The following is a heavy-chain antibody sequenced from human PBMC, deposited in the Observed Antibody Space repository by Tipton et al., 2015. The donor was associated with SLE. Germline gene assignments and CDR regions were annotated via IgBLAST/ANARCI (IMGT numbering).Heavy chain of an antibody. D-gene: IGHD2-2*01. CDR3: AREGVVPAAPYYYGMDV. CDR2: IYYSGST. CDR1: GGSISSSSYY. V-gene: IGHV4-39*07. Sequence: TLSLTCAVYGGSISSSSYYWGWIRQPPGKGLEWLGSIYYSGSTYCNPSLKSRVTISVDTSKNQFSLKLSSVTAADTAVYYCAREGVVPAAPYYYGMDVWGQGTTVTVSS. J-gene: IGHJ6*02.